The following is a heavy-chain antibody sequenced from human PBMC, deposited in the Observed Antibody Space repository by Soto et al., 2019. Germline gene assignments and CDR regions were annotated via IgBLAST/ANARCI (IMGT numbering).Heavy chain of an antibody. CDR3: ARGPTGLDY. Sequence: SETLSLTCSVSGGSLSGFPWSWIRQPPGKGLEWIGYIYYSGSTNYNPSLKSRVTISVDTSKNQFSLKLSSVTAADTAVYYCARGPTGLDYWGQGTLVTVSS. CDR1: GGSLSGFP. V-gene: IGHV4-59*01. J-gene: IGHJ4*02. D-gene: IGHD2-8*02. CDR2: IYYSGST.